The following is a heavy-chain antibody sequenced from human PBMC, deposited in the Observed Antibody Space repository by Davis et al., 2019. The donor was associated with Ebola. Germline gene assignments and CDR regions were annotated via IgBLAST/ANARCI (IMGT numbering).Heavy chain of an antibody. Sequence: AASVKVSCKASGYTFTSYGISWVRQAPGQGLEWMGWISAYNGNTNYAQKLQGRVTMTTDTSTSTAYMELRSLRSEDTAVYYCARGTYSSSPGWVKRNWFDPWGQGTLVTVSS. CDR2: ISAYNGNT. V-gene: IGHV1-18*01. CDR1: GYTFTSYG. D-gene: IGHD6-13*01. J-gene: IGHJ5*02. CDR3: ARGTYSSSPGWVKRNWFDP.